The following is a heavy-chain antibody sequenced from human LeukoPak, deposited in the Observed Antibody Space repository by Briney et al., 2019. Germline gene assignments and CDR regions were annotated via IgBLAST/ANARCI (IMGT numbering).Heavy chain of an antibody. CDR3: ARGRGPARTAIDY. D-gene: IGHD6-6*01. CDR2: INNNGGST. J-gene: IGHJ4*02. Sequence: GGSLRLSCAASGFTFSNYVMHWVRQAPRKGLEYVSAINNNGGSTYYANSVKGRFTIARDNSKNTLYLQMGSLRTEDMAVYYCARGRGPARTAIDYWGQGTLVTVSS. V-gene: IGHV3-64*01. CDR1: GFTFSNYV.